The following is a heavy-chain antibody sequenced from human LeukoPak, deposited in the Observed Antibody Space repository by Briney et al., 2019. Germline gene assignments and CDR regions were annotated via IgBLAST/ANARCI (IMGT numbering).Heavy chain of an antibody. CDR3: ARDCSGGSCDAFDI. CDR2: IWYDGSNK. Sequence: GRSLRLSCAASGFTFSSYGMHWVRQAPGKGLEWVAVIWYDGSNKYYADSVKGRFTISRDNSKNTLYLQMNSLRAEDTAVYYCARDCSGGSCDAFDIWGQGTTVTVSS. D-gene: IGHD2-15*01. CDR1: GFTFSSYG. V-gene: IGHV3-33*01. J-gene: IGHJ3*02.